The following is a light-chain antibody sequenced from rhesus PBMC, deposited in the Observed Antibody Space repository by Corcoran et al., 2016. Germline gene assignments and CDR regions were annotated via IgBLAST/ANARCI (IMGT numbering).Light chain of an antibody. CDR1: QGISSY. CDR3: QQYNSDPYS. J-gene: IGKJ2*01. V-gene: IGKV1-37*01. CDR2: YAS. Sequence: DIQMTQSPSSLSASVGDRVTITWRASQGISSYLAWYQQKPGKAPKTLINYASKLESGVPSRFSGSGSGTEFTLTISSLQPEDFATYYCQQYNSDPYSFCQGTKVEIK.